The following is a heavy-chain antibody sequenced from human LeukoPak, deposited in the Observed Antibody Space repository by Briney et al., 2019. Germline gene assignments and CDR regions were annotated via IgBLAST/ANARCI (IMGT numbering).Heavy chain of an antibody. CDR3: ARDRPYQYGMDV. V-gene: IGHV3-13*01. J-gene: IGHJ6*02. Sequence: PGGSLRLSCAASGFTFSSYDMPWVRQATGKGLEWVSAIGTAGDTYYPGSVKGRFTISRENAKNSLYLQMNSLRAGDTAVYYCARDRPYQYGMDVWGQGTTVTVSS. CDR2: IGTAGDT. CDR1: GFTFSSYD.